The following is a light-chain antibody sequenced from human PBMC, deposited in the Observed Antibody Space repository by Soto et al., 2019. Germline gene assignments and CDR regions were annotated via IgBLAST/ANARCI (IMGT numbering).Light chain of an antibody. Sequence: QSALTQPPSASGSPGQSVTISCTGTSSDVGGYSSVAWFQHHPGKAPKLMIYEVSKRPSGVPDRFSGSKSGNTASLTVSGLQAEDEADYYCISYADSNNYVFGTGTKLTVL. CDR3: ISYADSNNYV. CDR1: SSDVGGYSS. J-gene: IGLJ1*01. V-gene: IGLV2-8*01. CDR2: EVS.